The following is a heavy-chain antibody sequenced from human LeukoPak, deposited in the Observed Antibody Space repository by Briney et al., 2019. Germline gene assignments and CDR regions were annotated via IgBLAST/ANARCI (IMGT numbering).Heavy chain of an antibody. V-gene: IGHV3-7*01. Sequence: GGSLRLSCAASGFTFSNYWMSWVRQAPGKGLEWVANIKQDGSEKYYVDSVKGRFTVSRDNAKNSLYLQMNSLRAEDTAVYYCARRRYSGSSQHFDYWGQGTLVTVSS. CDR3: ARRRYSGSSQHFDY. CDR1: GFTFSNYW. J-gene: IGHJ4*02. D-gene: IGHD1-26*01. CDR2: IKQDGSEK.